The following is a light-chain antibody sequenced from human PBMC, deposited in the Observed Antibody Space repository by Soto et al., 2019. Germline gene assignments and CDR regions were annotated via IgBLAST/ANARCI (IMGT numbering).Light chain of an antibody. J-gene: IGKJ1*01. CDR1: QSVGSSF. V-gene: IGKV3-20*01. CDR2: RAS. Sequence: NVLTQSPGTLSLTKRERATLSCRASQSVGSSFLAWYQQKPGQAPRFLIYRASTRATGIPDRFSGSGSGTDFTLTISRLEPEDFAVYYCQQYATSPPTFGQGTKVDI. CDR3: QQYATSPPT.